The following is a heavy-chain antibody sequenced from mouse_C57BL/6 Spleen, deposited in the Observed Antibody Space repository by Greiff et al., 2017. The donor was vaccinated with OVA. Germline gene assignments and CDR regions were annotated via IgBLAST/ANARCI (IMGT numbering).Heavy chain of an antibody. D-gene: IGHD4-1*01. CDR1: GYTFTSYW. V-gene: IGHV1-50*01. CDR3: ARELGSDFDV. J-gene: IGHJ1*03. CDR2: IDPSDSYT. Sequence: QVHVKQPGAELVKPGASVKLSCKASGYTFTSYWMQWVKQRPGQGLEWIGEIDPSDSYTNYNQKFKGKATLTVDTSSSTAYMQLSSLTSEDSAVYYCARELGSDFDVWGTGTTVTVSS.